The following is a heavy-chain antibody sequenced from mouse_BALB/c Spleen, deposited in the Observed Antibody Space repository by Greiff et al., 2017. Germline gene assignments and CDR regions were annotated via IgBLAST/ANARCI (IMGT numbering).Heavy chain of an antibody. V-gene: IGHV14-1*02. CDR1: GYSFTGYF. D-gene: IGHD1-1*01. CDR3: ARDYYGSESHWYFDV. Sequence: VQLQQSGPELVKPGASVKISCKASGYSFTGYFMHWVKQRPEQGLEWIGWIDPENGNTIYDPKFQGKASITADTSSNTAYLQLSSLTSEDTAVYYCARDYYGSESHWYFDVWGAGTTVTVSS. CDR2: IDPENGNT. J-gene: IGHJ1*01.